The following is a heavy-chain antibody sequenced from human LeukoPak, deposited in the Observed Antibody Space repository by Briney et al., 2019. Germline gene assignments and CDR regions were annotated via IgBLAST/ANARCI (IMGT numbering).Heavy chain of an antibody. V-gene: IGHV3-48*01. J-gene: IGHJ4*02. CDR3: ANPITIFGVVTSFDY. D-gene: IGHD3-3*01. CDR2: ISSSSSTI. Sequence: GGSLRLSCAASGFTFSSYSMNWVRQAPGKGLEWVSYISSSSSTIYYADSVKGRFTISRDNAKNSLYLQMNSLRAEDTAVYYCANPITIFGVVTSFDYWGQGTLVTVSS. CDR1: GFTFSSYS.